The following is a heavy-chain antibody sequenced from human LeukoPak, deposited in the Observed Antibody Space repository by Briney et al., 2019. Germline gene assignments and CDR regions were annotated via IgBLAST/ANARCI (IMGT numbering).Heavy chain of an antibody. V-gene: IGHV1-69*04. CDR2: IIPILGIA. Sequence: SVKVSCKASGGTFSSDAISWVRQAPGQGLEWMGRIIPILGIANYAQKFQGRVTITADKSTSTAYMELSSLRSEDTAVYYCARLGVGSDAFDIWGQGTMVTVSS. CDR3: ARLGVGSDAFDI. D-gene: IGHD3-16*01. CDR1: GGTFSSDA. J-gene: IGHJ3*02.